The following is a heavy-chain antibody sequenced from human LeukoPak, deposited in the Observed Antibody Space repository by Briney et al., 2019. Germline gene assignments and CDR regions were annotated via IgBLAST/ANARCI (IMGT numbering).Heavy chain of an antibody. V-gene: IGHV5-51*01. D-gene: IGHD6-19*01. CDR1: GYSFTNYW. CDR3: ARDSPYSSGWRDAFDV. CDR2: IYPGDSDT. Sequence: GESLKISCKGSGYSFTNYWIGWVRQMPGKGLEWVGIIYPGDSDTRYSPSFQGQVTISADKSISTAYLQWSGLKASDTAMYYCARDSPYSSGWRDAFDVWGQGTMVTVSS. J-gene: IGHJ3*01.